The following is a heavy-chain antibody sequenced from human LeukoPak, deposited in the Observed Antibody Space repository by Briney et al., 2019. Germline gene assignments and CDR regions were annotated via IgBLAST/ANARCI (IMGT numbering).Heavy chain of an antibody. D-gene: IGHD5-18*01. J-gene: IGHJ4*02. V-gene: IGHV3-23*01. CDR3: AKGGGNSYGPVFDY. CDR1: GFTFSSYA. CDR2: ISERGDGT. Sequence: GGSLRLSCAASGFTFSSYAMSWVRQAPGKRLEWVSSISERGDGTYCADSVKGRFTISRDNSKSTLFLQMNSLRAEDTAVYHCAKGGGNSYGPVFDYWGQGTLVTVSS.